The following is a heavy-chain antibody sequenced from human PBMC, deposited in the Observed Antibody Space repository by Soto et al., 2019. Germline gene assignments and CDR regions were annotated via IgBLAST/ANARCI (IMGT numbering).Heavy chain of an antibody. CDR2: IHSSGST. D-gene: IGHD6-13*01. Sequence: SETLSLTCTVSGATMNSYHWSWIRQPAGKGLEWIGHIHSSGSTNYNPSLKSRVTMSVDTSKNQFSLRLMSLTAADTAVYYCARDQGVAAAGITWFDTWGQGSLVTVSS. J-gene: IGHJ5*02. V-gene: IGHV4-4*07. CDR1: GATMNSYH. CDR3: ARDQGVAAAGITWFDT.